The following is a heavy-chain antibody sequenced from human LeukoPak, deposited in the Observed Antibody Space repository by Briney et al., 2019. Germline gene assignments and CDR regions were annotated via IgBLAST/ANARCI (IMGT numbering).Heavy chain of an antibody. J-gene: IGHJ4*02. D-gene: IGHD5-24*01. CDR2: INADVSTI. V-gene: IGHV3-74*01. Sequence: GGSLRLSCAASGFTFSNYWMHWVRQAPGKGLVWVSRINADVSTINYEDSVKGRFTISRDNAKNTLYLQMNSLTAEDTALYYCATAGNYRFDYWGQGILVTVSS. CDR3: ATAGNYRFDY. CDR1: GFTFSNYW.